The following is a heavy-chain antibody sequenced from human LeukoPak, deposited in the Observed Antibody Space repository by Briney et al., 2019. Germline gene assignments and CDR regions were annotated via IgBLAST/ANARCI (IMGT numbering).Heavy chain of an antibody. CDR1: GFTFSSYA. V-gene: IGHV3-23*01. CDR3: ARGRTYYYDSSGYFDY. J-gene: IGHJ4*02. CDR2: ISGSGGST. Sequence: GRSLRLSCAASGFTFSSYAMSWVRQAPGKGLEWVSAISGSGGSTYYADSVKGRFTISRDNSKNTLYLQMNSLRAEDTAVYYCARGRTYYYDSSGYFDYWGQGTLVTVSS. D-gene: IGHD3-22*01.